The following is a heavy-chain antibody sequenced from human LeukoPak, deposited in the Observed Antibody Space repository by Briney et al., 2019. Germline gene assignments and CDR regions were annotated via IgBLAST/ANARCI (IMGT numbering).Heavy chain of an antibody. J-gene: IGHJ4*02. CDR3: ASSSKGWGSSIDY. D-gene: IGHD3-16*01. Sequence: SEPLSLPCSVSGSSISSDGHYWSWIRQHPGKGLEGIGYTYYSGNTYYNPSLKSRVAISVDTSKDQFSLKLSSVTAADTAVYYCASSSKGWGSSIDYWGQGTLVTVSS. CDR1: GSSISSDGHY. CDR2: TYYSGNT. V-gene: IGHV4-31*03.